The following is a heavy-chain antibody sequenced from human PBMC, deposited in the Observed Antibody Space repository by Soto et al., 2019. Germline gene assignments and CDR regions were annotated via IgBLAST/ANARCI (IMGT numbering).Heavy chain of an antibody. J-gene: IGHJ4*02. V-gene: IGHV4-31*03. CDR3: ATTEDYFDY. CDR1: GVSLTSGTYY. CDR2: IFYSGST. Sequence: PSETLSLTCTVSGVSLTSGTYYWSWIRQHLGKGLEWIGYIFYSGSTDYNPSLKSRVNISVDTSKKQFSLKLNSVTAADTAVYFCATTEDYFDYWGQGTLVTVSA.